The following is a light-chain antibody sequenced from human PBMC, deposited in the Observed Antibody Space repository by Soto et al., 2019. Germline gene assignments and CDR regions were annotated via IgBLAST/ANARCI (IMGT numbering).Light chain of an antibody. Sequence: EIVMTQSPATLSVSPGERATLSCRASQSVSRNVAWYQQKPGQAPRLLMYGASTRATGIPARFSGSGSGTEFTLTISSLQSEDFAVYYCQQYSNWPPLYTFGQGTKLEIK. CDR1: QSVSRN. CDR2: GAS. V-gene: IGKV3-15*01. CDR3: QQYSNWPPLYT. J-gene: IGKJ2*01.